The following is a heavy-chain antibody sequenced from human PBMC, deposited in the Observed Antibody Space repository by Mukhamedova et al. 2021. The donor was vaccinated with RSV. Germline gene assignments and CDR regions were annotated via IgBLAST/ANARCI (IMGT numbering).Heavy chain of an antibody. V-gene: IGHV3-23*01. J-gene: IGHJ4*02. D-gene: IGHD2-15*01. CDR3: AKQIGSCGGGSCYFDS. Sequence: YYADSAKGRFTISRDNSKNTVYLQMDSLIAEDTAVYYCAKQIGSCGGGSCYFDSWGQGTLVTVSS.